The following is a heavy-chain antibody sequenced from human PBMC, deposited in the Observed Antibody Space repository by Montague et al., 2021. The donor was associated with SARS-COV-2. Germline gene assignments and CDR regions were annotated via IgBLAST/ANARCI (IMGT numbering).Heavy chain of an antibody. J-gene: IGHJ3*02. Sequence: PELVKPTKTLTLTCTLSGFSLSTSGMRASWIRQPPGKALEWLARIDWDDDKFYSTSLKARLTISKDTSKNQVVLTMTNMDPVDTATYYCARSYYDILTNYYDAFDIWGQGTMVTVSS. CDR3: ARSYYDILTNYYDAFDI. D-gene: IGHD3-9*01. V-gene: IGHV2-70*04. CDR1: GFSLSTSGMR. CDR2: IDWDDDK.